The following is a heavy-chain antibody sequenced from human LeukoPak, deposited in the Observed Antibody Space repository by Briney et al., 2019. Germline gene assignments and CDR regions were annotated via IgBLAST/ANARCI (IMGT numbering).Heavy chain of an antibody. V-gene: IGHV4-59*01. CDR2: IYYSGST. CDR1: GGSISSYY. J-gene: IGHJ4*02. Sequence: SLTCTVSGGSISSYYWSWVRQPPGKGLEWVGYIYYSGSTNYNPSLKSGVTITVETSKNQFSLKLSSVPAADTAVYYCARVLKAYYYDSSGPFDYWGQGTLVTVSS. D-gene: IGHD3-22*01. CDR3: ARVLKAYYYDSSGPFDY.